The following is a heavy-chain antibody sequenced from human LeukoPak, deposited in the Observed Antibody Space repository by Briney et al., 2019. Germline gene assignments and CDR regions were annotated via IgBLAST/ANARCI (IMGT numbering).Heavy chain of an antibody. J-gene: IGHJ4*02. D-gene: IGHD3-3*01. CDR1: GFTFSNYA. Sequence: GGSLRLSCAASGFTFSNYAMSWVRQSPGKGLERVSTISGSGGGTYYAPSVKGRFTISRDNSKNTLYLQMNSLRVEDTALYYCAKGREWLFDDWGQGTLVTVSS. CDR3: AKGREWLFDD. CDR2: ISGSGGGT. V-gene: IGHV3-23*01.